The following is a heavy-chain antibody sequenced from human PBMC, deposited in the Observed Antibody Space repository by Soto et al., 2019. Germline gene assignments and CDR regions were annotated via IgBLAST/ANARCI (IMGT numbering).Heavy chain of an antibody. D-gene: IGHD6-19*01. Sequence: QVQLQQWGAGLLKPSETLALTCAVYGGSFSVYYWSWLRQPPGKGLEWIGEIHQSGSTNYNPSLKNRDTISVDTSMNQFSLKLSSVTAADPAVYYCARSGSGWYVYCGQGTLVTVSS. CDR1: GGSFSVYY. J-gene: IGHJ4*02. CDR2: IHQSGST. CDR3: ARSGSGWYVY. V-gene: IGHV4-34*01.